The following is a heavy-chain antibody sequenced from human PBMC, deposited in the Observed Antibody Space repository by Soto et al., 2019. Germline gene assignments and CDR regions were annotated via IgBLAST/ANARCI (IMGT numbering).Heavy chain of an antibody. CDR3: ASPDTAMGYYYYYGMDV. Sequence: SVKVSCKASGGTSSSYAISWVRQAPGQGLEWMGGIIPIFGTANYAQKFQGRVTVTADESTSTAYMELSSLRSEDTAVYYCASPDTAMGYYYYYGMDVWGQGTTVTVSS. D-gene: IGHD5-18*01. CDR2: IIPIFGTA. CDR1: GGTSSSYA. V-gene: IGHV1-69*13. J-gene: IGHJ6*02.